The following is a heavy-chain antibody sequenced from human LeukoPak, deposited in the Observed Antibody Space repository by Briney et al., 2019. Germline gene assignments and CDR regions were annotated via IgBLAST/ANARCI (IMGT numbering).Heavy chain of an antibody. D-gene: IGHD6-6*01. CDR2: IYSGGST. Sequence: HPGGSLRLSSAASGFTVSSNYMSWVRQAPGKGLEWVSVIYSGGSTYYADSVKGRFTISRDNSKNTLYLQMNSLRAEDTAVYYCARLEYSSTGHYWGQGTLVTVSS. J-gene: IGHJ4*02. CDR1: GFTVSSNY. V-gene: IGHV3-66*02. CDR3: ARLEYSSTGHY.